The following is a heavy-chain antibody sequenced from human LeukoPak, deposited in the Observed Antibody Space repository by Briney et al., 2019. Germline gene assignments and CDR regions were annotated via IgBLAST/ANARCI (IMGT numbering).Heavy chain of an antibody. Sequence: PGGSLRLSCAASGFTFSSYAMSWVRQAPGKGLEWVSGISWNSGSIGYADSVKGRFTISRDNAKNSLYLQMNSLRAEDTALYYCAKEIAVAGLGYWGQGTLVTVSS. V-gene: IGHV3-9*01. J-gene: IGHJ4*02. CDR2: ISWNSGSI. CDR1: GFTFSSYA. D-gene: IGHD6-19*01. CDR3: AKEIAVAGLGY.